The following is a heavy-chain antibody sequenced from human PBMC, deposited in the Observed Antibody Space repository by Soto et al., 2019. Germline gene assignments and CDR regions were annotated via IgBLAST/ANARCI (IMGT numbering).Heavy chain of an antibody. CDR3: ARRGPHGLYDSSGYYISFPFDY. V-gene: IGHV1-2*02. J-gene: IGHJ4*02. CDR2: INPNSGGT. CDR1: GYTFTGYY. Sequence: GASVKVSCKASGYTFTGYYMHWVRQAPGQGLEWMGWINPNSGGTNYAQKFQGRVTMTRDTSISTAYMELSRLRSDDTAVYYCARRGPHGLYDSSGYYISFPFDYWGQGTLVTVSS. D-gene: IGHD3-22*01.